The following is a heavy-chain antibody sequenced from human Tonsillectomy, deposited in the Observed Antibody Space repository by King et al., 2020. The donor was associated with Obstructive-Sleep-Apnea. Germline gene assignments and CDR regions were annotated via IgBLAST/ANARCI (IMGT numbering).Heavy chain of an antibody. J-gene: IGHJ4*02. D-gene: IGHD3-10*01. V-gene: IGHV3-13*01. CDR1: GFTFSSYD. Sequence: VQLVESGGGLVQPGGSLRLSCAASGFTFSSYDMHWVRQAAGKGLEWVSAIGTAGDTYYPGSVKGRFTISRENAQNSWYLQMNSLRAGDTAVYYCARRAGGSGSWEYYFDYWGQGTLVTVSS. CDR3: ARRAGGSGSWEYYFDY. CDR2: IGTAGDT.